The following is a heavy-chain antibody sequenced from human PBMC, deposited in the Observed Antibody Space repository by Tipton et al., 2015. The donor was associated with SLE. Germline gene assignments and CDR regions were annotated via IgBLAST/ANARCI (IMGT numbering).Heavy chain of an antibody. CDR3: ARGGSGWPDAFDI. J-gene: IGHJ3*02. Sequence: GSLRLSCAASGFTFSTYTMNWVRQAPGKGLEWVSSITTSSIYIFYADSVKGRFTISRDNAKNSLFLQMNSLRAEDTAVYYCARGGSGWPDAFDIWGQGTMVTVSS. CDR2: ITTSSIYI. CDR1: GFTFSTYT. D-gene: IGHD6-19*01. V-gene: IGHV3-21*01.